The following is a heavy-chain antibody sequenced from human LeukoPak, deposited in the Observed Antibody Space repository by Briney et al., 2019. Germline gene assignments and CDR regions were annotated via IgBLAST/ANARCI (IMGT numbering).Heavy chain of an antibody. J-gene: IGHJ4*02. Sequence: ASVKVSCKASGYTFTGYYMHWVRQAPGQGLEWMGIINPSGGSTSYAQKFQGRVTMTRDTSTSTVYMELSSLRSEDTAVCYCARHSGSYAYFDYWGQGTLVTVSS. V-gene: IGHV1-46*01. D-gene: IGHD1-26*01. CDR1: GYTFTGYY. CDR2: INPSGGST. CDR3: ARHSGSYAYFDY.